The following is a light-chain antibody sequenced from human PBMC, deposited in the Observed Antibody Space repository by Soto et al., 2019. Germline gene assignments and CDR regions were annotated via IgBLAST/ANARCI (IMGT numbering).Light chain of an antibody. V-gene: IGLV1-40*01. J-gene: IGLJ1*01. Sequence: QSVLTQPPSVSGAPGQRVTISCTGSSSNIGAGYDVHWYLQLPGTAPKLLVYTNNNRPPGVPDRFSGSKSGTSASLAITGLQAEDEADYYCQSYDNRLSAYVFGTGTKVTVL. CDR1: SSNIGAGYD. CDR3: QSYDNRLSAYV. CDR2: TNN.